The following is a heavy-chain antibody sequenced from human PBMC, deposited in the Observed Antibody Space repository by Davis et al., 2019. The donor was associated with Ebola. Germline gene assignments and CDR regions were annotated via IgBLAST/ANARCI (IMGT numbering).Heavy chain of an antibody. CDR1: GFTFSSYA. J-gene: IGHJ3*02. D-gene: IGHD1-26*01. CDR2: ISGSGGST. CDR3: ALIGARTMGATLDAFDI. V-gene: IGHV3-23*01. Sequence: GESLKLSCAASGFTFSSYAMSWVRQAPGQGLEWVSAISGSGGSTYYADSVKGRFTISRDNSKNTLYLQMNSLRAEDTAVYYCALIGARTMGATLDAFDIWGQGTMVTVSS.